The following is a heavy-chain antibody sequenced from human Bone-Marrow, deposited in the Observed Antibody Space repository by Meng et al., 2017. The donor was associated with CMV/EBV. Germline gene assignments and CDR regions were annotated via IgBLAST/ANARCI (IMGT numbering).Heavy chain of an antibody. CDR3: ARDEGATITTFDY. D-gene: IGHD5-24*01. CDR1: GFTFDDYA. V-gene: IGHV3-9*01. CDR2: ISWNSGNI. Sequence: SLKISCAASGFTFDDYAMHWVRQAPGKGLEWVSGISWNSGNIGYADSVKGRFTISRDNAKNSLYLQMNSLRAEDTAVYYCARDEGATITTFDYWGQGTLVTVSS. J-gene: IGHJ4*02.